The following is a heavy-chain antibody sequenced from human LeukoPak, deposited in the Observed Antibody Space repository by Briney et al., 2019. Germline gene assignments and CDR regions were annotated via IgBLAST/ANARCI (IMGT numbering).Heavy chain of an antibody. D-gene: IGHD2-15*01. CDR2: ISHTGST. V-gene: IGHV4-34*01. J-gene: IGHJ5*02. CDR1: GGSFSGYY. CDR3: ATYCSGGSCYSSWFDP. Sequence: SETLSLTCAVYGGSFSGYYWSWIRQPPGKGLEWIGEISHTGSTKYNPSLKSRVTISVDTSKNQFSLKLTSVTAADTAVYYCATYCSGGSCYSSWFDPWGQGTLVTVSS.